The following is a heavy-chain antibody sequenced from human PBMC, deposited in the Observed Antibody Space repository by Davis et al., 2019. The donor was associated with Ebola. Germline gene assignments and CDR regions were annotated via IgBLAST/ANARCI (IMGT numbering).Heavy chain of an antibody. V-gene: IGHV1-18*01. CDR2: ISGYNGNT. D-gene: IGHD3-16*01. CDR3: ARDREGEYDI. CDR1: GYTFSSSA. J-gene: IGHJ3*02. Sequence: ASVKVSCKASGYTFSSSAFCWVRQAPGQGLEWVGWISGYNGNTKYAQNYQGRVTMTTDTSTSTAYMELRNLRSDDAAVYYCARDREGEYDIWGQGTMVTVSS.